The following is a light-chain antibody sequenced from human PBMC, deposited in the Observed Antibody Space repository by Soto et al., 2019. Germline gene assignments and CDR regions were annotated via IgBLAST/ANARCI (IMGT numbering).Light chain of an antibody. J-gene: IGKJ1*01. V-gene: IGKV1-16*01. CDR2: AAS. CDR3: QHYDGYPRT. CDR1: QGITNY. Sequence: IQMTQSPSSLSASVGDRVTITCRASQGITNYLVWFQQKPGKAPKSLIYAASRLQSGVPSRFSGSGSGRDFTLNISGLQPEDFATYYCQHYDGYPRTFGQGTEVEFK.